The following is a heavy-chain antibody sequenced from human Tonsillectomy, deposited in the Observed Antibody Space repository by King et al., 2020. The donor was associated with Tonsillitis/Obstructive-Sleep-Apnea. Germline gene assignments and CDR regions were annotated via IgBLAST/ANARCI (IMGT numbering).Heavy chain of an antibody. J-gene: IGHJ4*02. D-gene: IGHD1-26*01. Sequence: QLQESGPGLVKPSETLSLTCTVSGGSISSNSYYWGWIRQSPGKGLEWIGSIYYSGSTYYNPSLKSRVTISVDTSKYQFSLKLSSVTAADSAVYFCARRGFSGTYYGYWGQGTLVTVSS. V-gene: IGHV4-39*01. CDR1: GGSISSNSYY. CDR3: ARRGFSGTYYGY. CDR2: IYYSGST.